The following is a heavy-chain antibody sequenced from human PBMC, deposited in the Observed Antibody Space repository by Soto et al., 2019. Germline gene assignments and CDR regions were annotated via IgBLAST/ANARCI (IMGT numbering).Heavy chain of an antibody. J-gene: IGHJ5*02. V-gene: IGHV1-8*01. D-gene: IGHD6-13*01. CDR1: GYTFTSYD. Sequence: ASVKVSCKASGYTFTSYDINWVRQATGQGLEWMGWMNPNSGNTGSAQKFQGRVTMTRNTSITTAYMELTSLRSEDTAVYYCARKRRDSSSWYNWFDPWGQGTLVTVSS. CDR2: MNPNSGNT. CDR3: ARKRRDSSSWYNWFDP.